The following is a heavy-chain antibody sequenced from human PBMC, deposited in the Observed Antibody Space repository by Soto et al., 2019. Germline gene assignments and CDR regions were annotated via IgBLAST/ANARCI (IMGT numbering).Heavy chain of an antibody. Sequence: SETLSLTCTVSGGSISTYYWTWIRHPRGKGLEWIGYVHYSGTTNYNPSLKSRVTMSVDNAKNSLYLQMNSLRAEDTAVYYCARDRNGWAQVVDYWGQGTLVTVSS. V-gene: IGHV4-59*12. CDR3: ARDRNGWAQVVDY. CDR1: GGSISTYY. D-gene: IGHD6-19*01. J-gene: IGHJ4*02. CDR2: VHYSGTT.